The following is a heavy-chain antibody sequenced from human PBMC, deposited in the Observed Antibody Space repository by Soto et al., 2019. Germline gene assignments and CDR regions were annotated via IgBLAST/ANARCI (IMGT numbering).Heavy chain of an antibody. CDR3: AKDSNKYSSSLRGRYFDY. CDR2: ISGGGSTA. Sequence: EVQLLESGGGLVQRGGSQRLSCAASGFTFTSYVMSWVRQAPGKGLEWVAGISGGGSTAFYADSVKGRFTISRDNAKNTVVLQMDSLRAEDTAIYYGAKDSNKYSSSLRGRYFDYWGQGTLVTVSS. CDR1: GFTFTSYV. J-gene: IGHJ4*02. D-gene: IGHD3-22*01. V-gene: IGHV3-23*01.